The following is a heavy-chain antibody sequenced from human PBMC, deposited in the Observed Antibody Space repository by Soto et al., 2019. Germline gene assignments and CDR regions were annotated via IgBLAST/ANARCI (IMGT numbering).Heavy chain of an antibody. J-gene: IGHJ4*02. CDR1: GFTFSSYA. D-gene: IGHD2-15*01. V-gene: IGHV3-30-3*01. CDR2: ISYDGSNK. Sequence: QVQLVESGGGVVQPGRSLRLSCAASGFTFSSYAMHWVRQAPGKGLGWVAVISYDGSNKYYADSVKGRFTISRDNSKNSLYLQMNSLRAEDTAVYYCARGRVVAATYYFDYWGQGTLVTVSS. CDR3: ARGRVVAATYYFDY.